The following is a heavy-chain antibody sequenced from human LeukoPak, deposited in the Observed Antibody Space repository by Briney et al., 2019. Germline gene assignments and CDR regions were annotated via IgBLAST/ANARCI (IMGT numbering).Heavy chain of an antibody. V-gene: IGHV3-30*18. CDR2: ISYDGSNK. CDR3: AKGRWDYGDHIDY. Sequence: GGSLRLSCAASGFTFSSYGMHWVRQAPGKGLEWVAVISYDGSNKYYADSVKGRFTISRDNSKNTLYLQMNSLRAEDTAVYYCAKGRWDYGDHIDYWGQGTLVTVSS. J-gene: IGHJ4*02. D-gene: IGHD4-17*01. CDR1: GFTFSSYG.